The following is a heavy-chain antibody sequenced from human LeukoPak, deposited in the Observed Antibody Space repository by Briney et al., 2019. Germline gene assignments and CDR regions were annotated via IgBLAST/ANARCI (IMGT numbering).Heavy chain of an antibody. J-gene: IGHJ3*02. CDR1: GFTVSSNY. Sequence: GGSLRLSCAASGFTVSSNYMSWVRQAPGKGLEWLSINYSGGSTYYADSVKGRFTISRDNSKNTLYLQMNSLRAEDTAVYYCARDKSSPHAFDIWGQGTMVTVSS. CDR3: ARDKSSPHAFDI. V-gene: IGHV3-53*01. CDR2: NYSGGST.